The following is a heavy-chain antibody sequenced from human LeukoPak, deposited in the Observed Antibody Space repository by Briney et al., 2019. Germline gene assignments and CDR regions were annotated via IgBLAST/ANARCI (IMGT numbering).Heavy chain of an antibody. CDR2: ISGSGGST. Sequence: GGSLRLSCEASGFTFSSYGMGWGRQAAGKVLEWVSSISGSGGSTYYADSVKGRFTISRDTSKNTLYLQMNSLRAEDTAVYYCAKVRWYSSGVDAFDIWGQGTMVTVSS. D-gene: IGHD6-19*01. V-gene: IGHV3-23*01. J-gene: IGHJ3*02. CDR1: GFTFSSYG. CDR3: AKVRWYSSGVDAFDI.